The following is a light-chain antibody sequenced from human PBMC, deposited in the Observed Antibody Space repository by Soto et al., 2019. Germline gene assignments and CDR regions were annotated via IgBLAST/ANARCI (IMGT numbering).Light chain of an antibody. V-gene: IGKV3-15*01. CDR1: QSVSSN. Sequence: EIVMTQSPATLFVSPGERATISCRASQSVSSNLAWYQQKPGQAPRLLIYGASTRATGIPARFSGSGSGTEFTLTISSLQSEDFAVYYCQQYNNWPPLLAFGGGTKVEIK. CDR3: QQYNNWPPLLA. J-gene: IGKJ4*01. CDR2: GAS.